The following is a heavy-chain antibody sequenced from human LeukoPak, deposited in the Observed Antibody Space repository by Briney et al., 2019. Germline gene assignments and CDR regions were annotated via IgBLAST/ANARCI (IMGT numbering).Heavy chain of an antibody. CDR1: GFTFSNFW. J-gene: IGHJ6*03. CDR3: ARDRGSVTLGLYYYYYMDV. D-gene: IGHD6-25*01. CDR2: IHPEGNEK. Sequence: GGSLRLSCAVSGFTFSNFWMSWVRQAPGRGLEWVANIHPEGNEKYHVESVKGRFTISRDNAKNSLFLQMNGLRVEDTAVYYCARDRGSVTLGLYYYYYMDVWGKGTTVTVSS. V-gene: IGHV3-7*01.